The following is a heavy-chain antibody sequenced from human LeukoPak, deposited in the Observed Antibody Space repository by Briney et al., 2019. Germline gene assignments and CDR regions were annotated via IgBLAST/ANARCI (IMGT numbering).Heavy chain of an antibody. Sequence: GGSLRLSCSASGFTFSDYWMMWVRQAPGKGREWVGNIRQDDSEKNYVDSVKGRFTISRDNAKSSLYLQMNSLRAEDTAIYYCATDRKVGTWDPRFNYWGQGTLVTVSS. D-gene: IGHD4-23*01. V-gene: IGHV3-7*01. J-gene: IGHJ4*02. CDR1: GFTFSDYW. CDR3: ATDRKVGTWDPRFNY. CDR2: IRQDDSEK.